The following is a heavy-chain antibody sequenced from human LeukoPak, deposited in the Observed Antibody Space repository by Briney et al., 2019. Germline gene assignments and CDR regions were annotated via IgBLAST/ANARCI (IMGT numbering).Heavy chain of an antibody. Sequence: GRSLRLSCAASGFTFSSYGMHWVRQASGKGLEWVAVIWYDGSNKYYADSVKGRFTISRDNSKNTLYLQMNSLRAEDTAVYYCARGLRGVIWGLFDYWGQGTLVTVSS. D-gene: IGHD3-10*01. V-gene: IGHV3-33*01. CDR2: IWYDGSNK. CDR3: ARGLRGVIWGLFDY. CDR1: GFTFSSYG. J-gene: IGHJ4*02.